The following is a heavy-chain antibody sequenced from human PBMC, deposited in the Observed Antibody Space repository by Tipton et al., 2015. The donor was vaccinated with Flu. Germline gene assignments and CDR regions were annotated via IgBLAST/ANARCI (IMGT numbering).Heavy chain of an antibody. CDR1: GFAFYSYA. CDR2: ISSGGDTV. Sequence: SLRLSCAASGFAFYSYAMSWVRQAPGKGLEWVSLISSGGDTVYYADAVKGRFTISRDSSKNTLYLQMNSLRAEDTALYLCAKSPGYGDVFDSWGQGTLVTVSS. CDR3: AKSPGYGDVFDS. J-gene: IGHJ4*02. D-gene: IGHD3-16*01. V-gene: IGHV3-23*01.